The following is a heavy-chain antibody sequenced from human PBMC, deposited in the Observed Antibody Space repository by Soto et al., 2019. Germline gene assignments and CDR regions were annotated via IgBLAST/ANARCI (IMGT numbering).Heavy chain of an antibody. J-gene: IGHJ6*02. CDR3: ARDITGTPTYGMDV. V-gene: IGHV3-33*01. Sequence: QVQLVESGGGVVQPGRSLRLSCAASGFTFSSYGMHWVRQAPGKGLEWVAVIWYDGSNKYYADSVKGRFTISRDNSKNTLYLQMNSLRAEDTAVYYCARDITGTPTYGMDVWGQGTTVTDSS. CDR2: IWYDGSNK. CDR1: GFTFSSYG. D-gene: IGHD1-20*01.